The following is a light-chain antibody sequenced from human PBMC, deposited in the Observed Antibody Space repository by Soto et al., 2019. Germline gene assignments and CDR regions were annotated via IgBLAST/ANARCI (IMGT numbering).Light chain of an antibody. V-gene: IGKV3-11*01. J-gene: IGKJ3*01. Sequence: EIVLTQSPATLSLSPGERATLSCRASQSIGSFLAWYQQKPGQPPRLLIYDASNRATGIPGRFSGSGSGTDFTLTISSLEPEDFAFYYCQQRGNWPPPFGPGTKVNIK. CDR3: QQRGNWPPP. CDR1: QSIGSF. CDR2: DAS.